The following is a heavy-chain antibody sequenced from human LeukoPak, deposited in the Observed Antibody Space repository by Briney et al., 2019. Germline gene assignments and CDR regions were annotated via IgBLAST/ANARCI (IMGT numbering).Heavy chain of an antibody. J-gene: IGHJ4*01. V-gene: IGHV3-7*01. Sequence: GGSLRLSCAASGFTFSNHWMSWVRQAPGKGLEWVANLNLDGSEKYYVDSVKGRFTISRDNAKSSLYLQMNSLTVDDTAVYYCARDPFGPATYGGPGTLVTVSS. D-gene: IGHD1-26*01. CDR1: GFTFSNHW. CDR2: LNLDGSEK. CDR3: ARDPFGPATY.